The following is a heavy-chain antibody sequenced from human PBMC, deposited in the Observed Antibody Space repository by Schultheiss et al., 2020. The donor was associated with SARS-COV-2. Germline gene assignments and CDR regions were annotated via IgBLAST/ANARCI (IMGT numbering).Heavy chain of an antibody. CDR1: GFTFSSYG. CDR2: ICYDGSNK. CDR3: ASGNWNYLFDY. Sequence: GESLKISCAASGFTFSSYGMHWVRQAPGKGLEWLAVICYDGSNKYYADSVKGRFTISRDNSKNTLYLQMNSLRAEDTAVYYCASGNWNYLFDYWGQGTRVTVSS. J-gene: IGHJ4*02. D-gene: IGHD1-7*01. V-gene: IGHV3-33*01.